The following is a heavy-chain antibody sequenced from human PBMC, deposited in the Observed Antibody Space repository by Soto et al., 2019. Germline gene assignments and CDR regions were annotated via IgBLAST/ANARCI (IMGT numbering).Heavy chain of an antibody. CDR3: ARGGGNFDQ. J-gene: IGHJ4*02. CDR1: GFTLSGYW. D-gene: IGHD3-16*01. CDR2: VKQDGSDK. V-gene: IGHV3-7*04. Sequence: EVQLVESGGGLVQPGESLRLTCAASGFTLSGYWMSWVRQAPGKGLEWVANVKQDGSDKYYVDSVKGRFTISRDNAKKLLYLQMNSLRAEDTAVYYCARGGGNFDQWGQGTLVTVSS.